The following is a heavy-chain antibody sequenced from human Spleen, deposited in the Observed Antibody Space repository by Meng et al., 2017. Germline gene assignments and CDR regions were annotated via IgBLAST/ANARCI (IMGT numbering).Heavy chain of an antibody. J-gene: IGHJ4*02. CDR3: AGGGGNYYLDY. V-gene: IGHV4-34*01. CDR2: INHSGST. D-gene: IGHD1-1*01. CDR1: GASFSGYY. Sequence: QVQLQQWGAGLLKTSETLSLTCAVYGASFSGYYWTWIRQPPGKGLEWIGEINHSGSTRYNPSLKSRVTISVDTSKNQFSLNLTSMTAADTAVYYCAGGGGNYYLDYWGQGTLVTVSS.